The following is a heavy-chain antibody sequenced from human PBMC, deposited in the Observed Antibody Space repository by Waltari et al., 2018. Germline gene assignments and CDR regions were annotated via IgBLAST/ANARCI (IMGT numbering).Heavy chain of an antibody. D-gene: IGHD3-16*02. CDR2: INHSGST. CDR1: GGSFSGYY. J-gene: IGHJ4*02. Sequence: QVQLQQWGAGLLKPSETLSLTCAVYGGSFSGYYWSWIRQPPGKGLEWIGEINHSGSTKYNPSLKGRGTISVDTSKNQFSLKLSSVTAADTAVYYCARARNYDYVWGSYRYIYYFDYWGQGTLVTVSS. CDR3: ARARNYDYVWGSYRYIYYFDY. V-gene: IGHV4-34*01.